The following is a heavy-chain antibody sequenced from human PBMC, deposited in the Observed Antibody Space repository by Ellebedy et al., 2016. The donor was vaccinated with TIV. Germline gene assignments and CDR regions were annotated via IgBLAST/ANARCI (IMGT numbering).Heavy chain of an antibody. CDR1: GFTISGFE. Sequence: PGGSLRLSCAASGFTISGFELNWVRQAPGKGLEWISFISRRSSTMYYADSVKGRFTVSRDNAKDSLFRQMDSLRAEDTAVYYCARWATGYDQYYFDLWGRGTLVSVSS. CDR2: ISRRSSTM. V-gene: IGHV3-48*03. D-gene: IGHD5-12*01. J-gene: IGHJ4*02. CDR3: ARWATGYDQYYFDL.